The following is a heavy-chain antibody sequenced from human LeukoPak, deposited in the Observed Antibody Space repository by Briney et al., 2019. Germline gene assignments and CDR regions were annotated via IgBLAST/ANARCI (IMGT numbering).Heavy chain of an antibody. CDR3: ARDSHFCSGISCDLGSFDP. Sequence: SETLSLTCTVSGGSVSSGLHYWNWIRQPPGKGLEWIGYIYYRGSTDYNPSLKSRVTMSVDTPKNQFSLKLRSVTAADTAVYYCARDSHFCSGISCDLGSFDPWGQGTLVTVSS. V-gene: IGHV4-61*01. D-gene: IGHD2-2*01. J-gene: IGHJ5*02. CDR2: IYYRGST. CDR1: GGSVSSGLHY.